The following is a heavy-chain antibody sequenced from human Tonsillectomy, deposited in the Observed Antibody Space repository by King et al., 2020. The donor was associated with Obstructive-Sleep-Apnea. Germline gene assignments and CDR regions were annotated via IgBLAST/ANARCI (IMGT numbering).Heavy chain of an antibody. CDR2: IKQDGSEK. CDR1: GFTFSSYW. D-gene: IGHD3-10*01. V-gene: IGHV3-7*03. CDR3: AGITMVRGVIGY. J-gene: IGHJ4*02. Sequence: VQLVESGGGLVQPGGSLRLSCAASGFTFSSYWMSWVRQAPGKGLEWVANIKQDGSEKYYVDSVEGRFTISKDNAKNSLYLQMNGLRAEDTAVYYCAGITMVRGVIGYWGQGTLVTVSS.